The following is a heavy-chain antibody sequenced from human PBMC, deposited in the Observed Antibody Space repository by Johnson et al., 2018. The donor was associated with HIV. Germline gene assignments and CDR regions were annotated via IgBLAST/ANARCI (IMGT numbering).Heavy chain of an antibody. CDR3: ARELGIQSFDL. Sequence: QVQLVESWGAVVQPGRSLRLSCAASGFTFSSYAMHWVRQAPGKGLEWVAVISYDGSNKYYADSVKGRFTISRDNSKNTLYLQLNSLRADDTALYYCARELGIQSFDLWGQGTMVTVSS. CDR2: ISYDGSNK. V-gene: IGHV3-30*04. D-gene: IGHD7-27*01. CDR1: GFTFSSYA. J-gene: IGHJ3*01.